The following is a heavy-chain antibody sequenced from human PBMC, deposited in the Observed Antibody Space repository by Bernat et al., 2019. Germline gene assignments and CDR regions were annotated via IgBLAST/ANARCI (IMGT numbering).Heavy chain of an antibody. CDR2: ISYDGSNK. CDR1: GFTFSSYG. Sequence: QVQLVESGGGVVQPGRSLRLSCAASGFTFSSYGMHWVRQAPGKGLEWVAVISYDGSNKYYADSVKGRFTISRDNSKNTLYLQMNSLRAEDTAVYYCAREIHPYYGMDVWGQGTTVTVSS. D-gene: IGHD5-18*01. V-gene: IGHV3-30*03. CDR3: AREIHPYYGMDV. J-gene: IGHJ6*02.